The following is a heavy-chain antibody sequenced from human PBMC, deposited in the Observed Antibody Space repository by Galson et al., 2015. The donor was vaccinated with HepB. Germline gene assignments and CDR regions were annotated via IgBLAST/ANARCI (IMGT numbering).Heavy chain of an antibody. CDR2: IDPSDSYT. Sequence: QSGAEVKKPGESLRISCKGSGYSFTSYWVSWVRQMPGKGLEWMGRIDPSDSYTNYSPSFQGHVTISADKSISTAYLQWSSLKAWDTAMYYCARLCSTSCRLPHMDVWGQGTTVTVSS. D-gene: IGHD2-2*01. CDR1: GYSFTSYW. J-gene: IGHJ6*02. CDR3: ARLCSTSCRLPHMDV. V-gene: IGHV5-10-1*01.